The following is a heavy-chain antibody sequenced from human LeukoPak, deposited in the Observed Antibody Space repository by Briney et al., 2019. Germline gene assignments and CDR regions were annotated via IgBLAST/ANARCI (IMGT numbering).Heavy chain of an antibody. D-gene: IGHD3-10*01. Sequence: GSLRLSCAASGFTFSSYSMNWVRQAPGKGLEWVSYISSSSSTIYYADSVKGRFTISRDNAKNSLYLQMNSLRAEDTAVYYCARSGITMVRGVIESYYYYDMDVWGQGTTVTVSS. CDR3: ARSGITMVRGVIESYYYYDMDV. V-gene: IGHV3-48*01. CDR2: ISSSSSTI. J-gene: IGHJ6*02. CDR1: GFTFSSYS.